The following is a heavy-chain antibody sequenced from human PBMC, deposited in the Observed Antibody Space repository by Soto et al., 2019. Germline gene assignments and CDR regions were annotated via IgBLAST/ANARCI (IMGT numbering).Heavy chain of an antibody. Sequence: NPSETLSLTCAVYGGSFSGYYWSWIRQPPGKGLEWIGEINHSGSTNYNPSLKSRVTISVDTSKNQFSLKLSSVTAADTAVYYCARGHPRSFLSTVVVAAYWLDPWGQGTLVTVSS. J-gene: IGHJ5*02. D-gene: IGHD2-15*01. V-gene: IGHV4-34*01. CDR1: GGSFSGYY. CDR3: ARGHPRSFLSTVVVAAYWLDP. CDR2: INHSGST.